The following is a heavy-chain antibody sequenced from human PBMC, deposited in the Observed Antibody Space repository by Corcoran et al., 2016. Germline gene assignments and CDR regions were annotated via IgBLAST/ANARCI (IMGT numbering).Heavy chain of an antibody. CDR3: ARGGRGAAAGLDY. D-gene: IGHD6-13*01. CDR2: IYYSGST. J-gene: IGHJ4*02. Sequence: QVQLQESGPGLVKPSETPSLTCTVSGGSISSYYWSWIRQPPGKGLEWIGYIYYSGSTNYNPSLKSRVTISVDTSKNQFSLKLTSVTAADTAVYYCARGGRGAAAGLDYWGQGTLVTVSS. V-gene: IGHV4-59*01. CDR1: GGSISSYY.